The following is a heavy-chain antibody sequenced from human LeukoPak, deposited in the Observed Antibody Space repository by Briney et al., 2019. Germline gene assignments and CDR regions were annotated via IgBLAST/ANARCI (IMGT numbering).Heavy chain of an antibody. CDR3: ARERADDAFDI. V-gene: IGHV3-53*01. J-gene: IGHJ3*02. CDR2: IYSGGST. Sequence: GGSLRLSCAASGLTASSNYMSWVRQAPGKGLEWVSLIYSGGSTHYADSVKGRFTISRDISKNTLYLQMNSLRAEDTAVYYCARERADDAFDIWGQGTMVTVSS. CDR1: GLTASSNY.